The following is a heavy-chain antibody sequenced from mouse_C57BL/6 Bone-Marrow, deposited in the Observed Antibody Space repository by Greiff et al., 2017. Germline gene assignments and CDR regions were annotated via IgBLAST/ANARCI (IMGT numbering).Heavy chain of an antibody. CDR2: IYPGNSDT. D-gene: IGHD1-1*01. CDR3: TRRGTITTVVATDY. CDR1: GYTFTSYW. V-gene: IGHV1-5*01. J-gene: IGHJ2*01. Sequence: EVHLVESGTVLPRPGASVKMSCKTSGYTFTSYWMHWVKQRPGQGLEWIGAIYPGNSDTSYNQKFKGKAKLTAVTSATSAYMELSSLTNEDSAFYYCTRRGTITTVVATDYWGQGTTLTVSA.